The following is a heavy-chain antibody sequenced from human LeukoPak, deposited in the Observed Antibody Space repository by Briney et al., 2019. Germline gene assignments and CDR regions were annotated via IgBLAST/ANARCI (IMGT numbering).Heavy chain of an antibody. CDR3: ARDSYSNYIHYYYYMDV. D-gene: IGHD4-11*01. Sequence: GGSLRLSYAASGFTFSSYSMNWVRQAPGKGLEWVSSISSSSSYIYYADSVKGRFTISRDNAKNSLYLQMNSLRAEDTAVYYCARDSYSNYIHYYYYMDVWGKGTTVTVSS. V-gene: IGHV3-21*01. CDR2: ISSSSSYI. J-gene: IGHJ6*03. CDR1: GFTFSSYS.